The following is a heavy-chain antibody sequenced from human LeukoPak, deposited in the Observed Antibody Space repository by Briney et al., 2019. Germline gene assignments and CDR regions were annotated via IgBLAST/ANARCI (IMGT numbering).Heavy chain of an antibody. Sequence: SETLSLTCTVSGGSINSYYCSWVRQPPGKGPEWIGNMYYSGSAKYNPSLKSRVIISVDTSKNQCSLKLSTVTAADTAVYYCARESGYDYFDYWGQGTLVTVST. CDR1: GGSINSYY. V-gene: IGHV4-59*01. CDR2: MYYSGSA. D-gene: IGHD6-25*01. J-gene: IGHJ4*02. CDR3: ARESGYDYFDY.